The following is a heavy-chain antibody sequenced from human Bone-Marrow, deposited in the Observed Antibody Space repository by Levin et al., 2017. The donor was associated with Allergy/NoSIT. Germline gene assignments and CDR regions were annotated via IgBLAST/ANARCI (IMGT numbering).Heavy chain of an antibody. D-gene: IGHD2-2*01. CDR2: INSDGTST. CDR1: GFTFSSYW. J-gene: IGHJ3*02. V-gene: IGHV3-74*01. Sequence: GGSLRLSCAASGFTFSSYWMHWVRQAPGKGLVWVSRINSDGTSTVYADSVKGRVTISRDNAKNTLYLQMNSLRVEDTAVYYCAGEATSAFDMWGQGTLVTVSS. CDR3: AGEATSAFDM.